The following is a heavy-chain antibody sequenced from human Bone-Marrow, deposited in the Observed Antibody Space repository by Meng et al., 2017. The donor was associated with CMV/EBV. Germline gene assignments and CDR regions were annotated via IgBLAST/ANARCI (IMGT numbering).Heavy chain of an antibody. Sequence: ASVKVSCKASGYTFTGYYIHWVRQAPGQGLEWVGWINPESGETNYARQFQGRVTMTRDTSISTVFMELRRVRLDDTAVFYCARDDSGSYYGTFDHWDQGTLVTVSS. CDR1: GYTFTGYY. CDR3: ARDDSGSYYGTFDH. D-gene: IGHD1-26*01. J-gene: IGHJ4*02. CDR2: INPESGET. V-gene: IGHV1-2*02.